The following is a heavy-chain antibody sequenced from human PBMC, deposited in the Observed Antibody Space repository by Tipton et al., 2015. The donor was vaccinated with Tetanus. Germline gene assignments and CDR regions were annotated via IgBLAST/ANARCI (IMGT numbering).Heavy chain of an antibody. J-gene: IGHJ3*02. CDR3: ARDRGGRIDAVDI. CDR1: GFTFSSYS. CDR2: ISSSSSYI. Sequence: SLRLSCAASGFTFSSYSMNWVRQAPGKGLEWVSSISSSSSYIYYADSVKGRLTISRDNAKNSLYLQMNSLRAEDTAVYYCARDRGGRIDAVDIWGQGTMVTVSS. D-gene: IGHD3-16*01. V-gene: IGHV3-21*01.